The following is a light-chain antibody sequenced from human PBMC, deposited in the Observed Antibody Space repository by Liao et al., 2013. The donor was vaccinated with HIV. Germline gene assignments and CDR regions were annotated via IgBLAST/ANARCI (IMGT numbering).Light chain of an antibody. CDR2: YDS. Sequence: SYELTQSPSVSVAPGKTATISCGGDSIGSKSVHWYQQRPGQAPVLVMSYDSDRPSGIPERFSGSRSGNTATLTISRVEPGDEADYYCQVWDSGSDHVVFGGGTKLTVL. V-gene: IGLV3-21*04. CDR1: SIGSKS. CDR3: QVWDSGSDHVV. J-gene: IGLJ2*01.